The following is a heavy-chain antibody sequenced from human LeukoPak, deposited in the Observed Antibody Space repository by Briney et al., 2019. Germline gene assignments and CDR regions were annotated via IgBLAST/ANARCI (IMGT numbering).Heavy chain of an antibody. V-gene: IGHV3-33*01. Sequence: GGSLRLSCAASGFTFSVYGMHWVRQAPGKGLEWVAVMWYDGSNKYYADSVKGRFTISRDNSKNTLCLEMSSLRAEDTAVYFCARAGGSYYYYFDYWGQGTLVTVSS. CDR1: GFTFSVYG. D-gene: IGHD1-26*01. CDR3: ARAGGSYYYYFDY. J-gene: IGHJ4*02. CDR2: MWYDGSNK.